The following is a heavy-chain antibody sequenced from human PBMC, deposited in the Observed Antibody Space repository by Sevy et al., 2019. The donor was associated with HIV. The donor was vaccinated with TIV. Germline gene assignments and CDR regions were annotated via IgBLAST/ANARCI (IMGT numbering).Heavy chain of an antibody. CDR2: ISYDGTNK. V-gene: IGHV3-30-3*01. CDR3: ARAFTGSHLHLDY. Sequence: GGSLRLSCVASGFAFSTHAMHWVRQAPDKGLEWVAVISYDGTNKNYADSVKDRFTISRDNSKNTLYLQMNSLRADDTAVYYCARAFTGSHLHLDYWGQGTLVTVSS. D-gene: IGHD1-1*01. CDR1: GFAFSTHA. J-gene: IGHJ4*02.